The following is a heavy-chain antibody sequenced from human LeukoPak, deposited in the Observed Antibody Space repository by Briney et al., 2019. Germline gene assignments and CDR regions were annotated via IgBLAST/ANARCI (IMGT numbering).Heavy chain of an antibody. CDR2: INPNSGGT. CDR1: GYTFTGYY. J-gene: IGHJ4*02. Sequence: VASVKVSCKASGYTFTGYYMHWVRQAPGQGLEWMGWINPNSGGTNYAQKFQGRVTMTRDTSTSTVYMELSSLRSEDTAVYYCARDYRLVVVPAAILSYFDYWGQGTLVTVSS. CDR3: ARDYRLVVVPAAILSYFDY. D-gene: IGHD2-2*02. V-gene: IGHV1-2*02.